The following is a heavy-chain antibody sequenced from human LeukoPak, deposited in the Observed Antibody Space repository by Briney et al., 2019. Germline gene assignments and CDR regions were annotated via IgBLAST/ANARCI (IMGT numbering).Heavy chain of an antibody. J-gene: IGHJ4*02. CDR1: GFTLSSYA. CDR2: ISDTGNT. V-gene: IGHV3-23*01. CDR3: AKAPVTTCRGAFCYPFDY. D-gene: IGHD2-15*01. Sequence: GGSLRLSCAASGFTLSSYAMSWVRQAPGKGLEGVSAISDTGNTYHGDSVKGRFTISRDSSKNTLFLQLNRLRPEDATVYYCAKAPVTTCRGAFCYPFDYWGLGTLVTVPS.